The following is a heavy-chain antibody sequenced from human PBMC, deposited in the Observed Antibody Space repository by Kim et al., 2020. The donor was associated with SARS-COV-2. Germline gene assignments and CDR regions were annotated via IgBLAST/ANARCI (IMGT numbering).Heavy chain of an antibody. CDR3: AASPTLYSRYDVDY. Sequence: GGSLRLSCAAFGFTFNTYAMTWVRQAPGKGLEWVSAVSGSGVHTYYADSVKGRSTISRDNSKNTLYLQVNSLRAEDTAVYYCAASPTLYSRYDVDYWGQG. D-gene: IGHD5-12*01. V-gene: IGHV3-23*01. CDR1: GFTFNTYA. CDR2: VSGSGVHT. J-gene: IGHJ4*02.